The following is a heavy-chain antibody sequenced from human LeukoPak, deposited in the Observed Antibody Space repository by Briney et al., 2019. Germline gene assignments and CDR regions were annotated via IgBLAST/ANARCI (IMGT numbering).Heavy chain of an antibody. D-gene: IGHD5/OR15-5a*01. Sequence: SETLSLTCTVSGGSISSFYWSWIRQPLGKGLEYIGYISYSGTTSYNPSLKSRVTISVDTSKNQFSLKLTSVTAADTAVYYCARDKGLPQAFDIWGQGTMVTVSS. CDR1: GGSISSFY. V-gene: IGHV4-59*01. CDR3: ARDKGLPQAFDI. CDR2: ISYSGTT. J-gene: IGHJ3*02.